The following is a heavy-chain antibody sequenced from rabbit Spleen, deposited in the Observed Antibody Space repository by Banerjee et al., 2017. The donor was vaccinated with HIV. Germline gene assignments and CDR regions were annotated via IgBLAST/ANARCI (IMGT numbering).Heavy chain of an antibody. Sequence: QLKESGGGLVQPGGSLKLSCKASGFDFSSYYMNWVRQAPGKGLEWIGYIDPVFGSTYYASWVNGRFTISSHNAQNTLYLQLNSLTAADTATYFCARDRAGDDAVGLNLWGPGTLVTVS. CDR2: IDPVFGST. D-gene: IGHD2-1*01. V-gene: IGHV1S7*01. CDR1: GFDFSSYY. CDR3: ARDRAGDDAVGLNL. J-gene: IGHJ4*01.